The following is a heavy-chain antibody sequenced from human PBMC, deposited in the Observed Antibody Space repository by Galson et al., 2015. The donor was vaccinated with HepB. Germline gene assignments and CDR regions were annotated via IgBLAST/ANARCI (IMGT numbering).Heavy chain of an antibody. CDR2: MYTSGST. CDR3: ARELDY. V-gene: IGHV4-4*07. J-gene: IGHJ4*02. CDR1: GSSISSYY. Sequence: SETLSLTCTVSGSSISSYYWSWIRQPPGKGLEWIGLMYTSGSTNYNPSLKSRVTMSVDMSKNQFSLKLSSVTAADTAVYYCARELDYWGQGTLVTVSS.